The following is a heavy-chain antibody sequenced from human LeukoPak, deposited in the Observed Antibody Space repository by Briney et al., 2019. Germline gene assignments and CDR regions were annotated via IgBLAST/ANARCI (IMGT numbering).Heavy chain of an antibody. Sequence: GESLKISCKGSGYSFSSNWIGWVRQMPGKGLEWMGIIYPGDSDTRYSPSFQGQVTISADKSISTAYLQWSSLKASDTAMYYCARGTGSYYGSGSYFDYWGQGTLVTVSS. V-gene: IGHV5-51*01. D-gene: IGHD3-10*01. CDR2: IYPGDSDT. J-gene: IGHJ4*02. CDR3: ARGTGSYYGSGSYFDY. CDR1: GYSFSSNW.